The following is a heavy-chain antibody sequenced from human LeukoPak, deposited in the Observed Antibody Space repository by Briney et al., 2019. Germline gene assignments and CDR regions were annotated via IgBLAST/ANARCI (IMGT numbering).Heavy chain of an antibody. CDR3: VRQISDYYYYYIDV. CDR1: GGFISSSNYY. CDR2: ISYSGTT. J-gene: IGHJ6*03. V-gene: IGHV4-39*01. Sequence: SETLSLTCAVSGGFISSSNYYWGWVRQPPGKGLEWIGTISYSGTTYYRPSLESRVTISADMSKNQFSLTLRSVTAADTAVYYCVRQISDYYYYYIDVWGVGTPVIVSS. D-gene: IGHD3-10*01.